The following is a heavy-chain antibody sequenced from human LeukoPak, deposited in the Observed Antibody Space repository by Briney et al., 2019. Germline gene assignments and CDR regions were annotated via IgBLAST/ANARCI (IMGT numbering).Heavy chain of an antibody. CDR1: GFTYSSYA. J-gene: IGHJ4*02. D-gene: IGHD3-10*01. V-gene: IGHV3-23*01. Sequence: GGSLRLSCAASGFTYSSYAMSWVRQAPGKGLEWVSAISGSGGGTYYADSVKGRFTISRDNSKNTLYLQMNSLRAEDTAVYYCATSTKTYYYSSGWGQGTLVTVSS. CDR3: ATSTKTYYYSSG. CDR2: ISGSGGGT.